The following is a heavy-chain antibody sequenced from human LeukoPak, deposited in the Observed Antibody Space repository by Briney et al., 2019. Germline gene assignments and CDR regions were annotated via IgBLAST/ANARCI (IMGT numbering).Heavy chain of an antibody. CDR2: ISGSGGTT. J-gene: IGHJ4*02. D-gene: IGHD3-10*01. CDR3: ANKYGSGSYYIG. Sequence: GGSLRLSCAASGFSVFTFSSHALSWVRQAPGKGLEWVSAISGSGGTTYYADSVKGRFSISRDNSKYTLYLQMNSLRAEDTAIYYCANKYGSGSYYIGWGQGTLVTVSS. V-gene: IGHV3-23*01. CDR1: GFSVFTFSSHA.